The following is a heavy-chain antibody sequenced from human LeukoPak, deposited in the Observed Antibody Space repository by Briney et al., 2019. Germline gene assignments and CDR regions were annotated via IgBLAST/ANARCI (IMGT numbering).Heavy chain of an antibody. V-gene: IGHV1-8*01. J-gene: IGHJ4*02. CDR2: VNPNSGNI. D-gene: IGHD3-16*01. CDR3: ATMPPRGGRRDTPDY. Sequence: ASVKVSCKASGYTFTNHDINWVRQATGQGLEWMGWVNPNSGNIGYAQKLQGRITMTWDTSISTAYLELSSLRSEDTAIYYCATMPPRGGRRDTPDYWGQGTLVTLSS. CDR1: GYTFTNHD.